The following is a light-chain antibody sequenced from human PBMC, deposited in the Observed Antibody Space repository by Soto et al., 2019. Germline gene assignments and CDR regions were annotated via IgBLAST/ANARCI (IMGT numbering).Light chain of an antibody. CDR3: QQTNTFLPLT. CDR1: QGISNW. J-gene: IGKJ4*01. CDR2: AAS. Sequence: DIQMTQSPSSVSASVGDRVTITCRASQGISNWLAWYQQQPGKAPKLLIYAASSLQSGVTSRFSGGGSGTHFTLIISSLQAEDFATYYCQQTNTFLPLTFGGGTKVDIK. V-gene: IGKV1-12*01.